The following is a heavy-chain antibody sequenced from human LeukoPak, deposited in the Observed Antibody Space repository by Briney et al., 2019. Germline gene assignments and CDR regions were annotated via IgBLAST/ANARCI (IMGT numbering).Heavy chain of an antibody. J-gene: IGHJ1*01. CDR1: GFTFSTYW. Sequence: GGSLRLSCAASGFTFSTYWMHWVRQAPGKGLVWVSRINTDGSNTNYADSVRGRFTISRDNAKNSLYLQMNSLRAEDTAVYYCAREGDILTGYYIAPGEYFQHWGQGTLVTVSS. CDR2: INTDGSNT. CDR3: AREGDILTGYYIAPGEYFQH. D-gene: IGHD3-9*01. V-gene: IGHV3-74*01.